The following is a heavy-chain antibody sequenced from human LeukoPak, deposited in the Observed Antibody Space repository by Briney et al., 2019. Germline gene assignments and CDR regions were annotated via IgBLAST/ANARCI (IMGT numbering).Heavy chain of an antibody. J-gene: IGHJ4*02. Sequence: SETLSLTCTVSGGSISSYYWSWIRQPPGKGLEWIGYIYYSGSTNYNPSLKSRVTISVDTSKNQFSLKLSSVTAADTAVYYCARGGPNGWVFGYWGQGTLVTVSS. D-gene: IGHD6-19*01. V-gene: IGHV4-59*01. CDR3: ARGGPNGWVFGY. CDR2: IYYSGST. CDR1: GGSISSYY.